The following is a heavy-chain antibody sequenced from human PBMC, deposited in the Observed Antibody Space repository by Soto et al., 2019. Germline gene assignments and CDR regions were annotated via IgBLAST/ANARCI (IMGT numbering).Heavy chain of an antibody. D-gene: IGHD3-3*01. J-gene: IGHJ4*02. CDR2: INHSGST. CDR1: GGSFSGYY. CDR3: AGGGGFLEWLLSNHFDY. Sequence: PSETLSLTCAVYGGSFSGYYWSWIRQPPGKGLEWIGEINHSGSTNYNPSLKSRVTISVDTSKNQFSLKLSSVTAADTAVYYCAGGGGFLEWLLSNHFDYWGQGTLVTVSS. V-gene: IGHV4-34*01.